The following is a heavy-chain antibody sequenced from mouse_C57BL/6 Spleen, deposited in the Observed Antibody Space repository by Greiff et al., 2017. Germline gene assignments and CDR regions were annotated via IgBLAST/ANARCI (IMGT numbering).Heavy chain of an antibody. CDR1: GYAFTNYL. V-gene: IGHV1-54*01. J-gene: IGHJ4*01. D-gene: IGHD4-1*01. Sequence: LQESGAELVRPGTSVKVSCKASGYAFTNYLIEWVKQRPGQGLEWIGVINPGSGGTNYNEKFKGKATLTADKSSSTAYMQRSSLTSEDSAVYFCGAGTGAMDYWGQGTSVTVSS. CDR2: INPGSGGT. CDR3: GAGTGAMDY.